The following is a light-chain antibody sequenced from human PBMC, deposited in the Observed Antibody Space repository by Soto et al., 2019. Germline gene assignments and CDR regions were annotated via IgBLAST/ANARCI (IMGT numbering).Light chain of an antibody. CDR1: TYNIGSDY. Sequence: QSVLTQPPSASGTPGQRVTISCSGSTYNIGSDYVYWFQQLPGTAPKLLIYTDDQRPSGVPDRFSGSKSGNTASLAISGLRSEDEADYCCAVWDDRLSAWVVGGGTKLTVL. CDR3: AVWDDRLSAWV. J-gene: IGLJ3*02. CDR2: TDD. V-gene: IGLV1-47*02.